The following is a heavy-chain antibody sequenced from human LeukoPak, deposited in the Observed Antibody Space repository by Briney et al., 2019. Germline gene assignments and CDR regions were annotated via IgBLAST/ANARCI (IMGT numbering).Heavy chain of an antibody. J-gene: IGHJ5*02. CDR1: GGSITSGGFY. D-gene: IGHD3-10*01. V-gene: IGHV4-31*03. Sequence: PSETLSLTCSVSGGSITSGGFYWSWIRQHPGQGLEWLGYIHNSGSTYYNPSLQSRAIISLDTSKSQFSLQLNSVTAADTAVYYCARVDGSGSKRWFDPWGQGAPVTVSS. CDR2: IHNSGST. CDR3: ARVDGSGSKRWFDP.